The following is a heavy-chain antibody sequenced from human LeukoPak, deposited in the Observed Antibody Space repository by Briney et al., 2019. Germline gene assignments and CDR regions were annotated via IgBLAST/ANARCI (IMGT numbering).Heavy chain of an antibody. Sequence: GGSLRLSCVAPGFTVGASYMSWVCQAPGKGLEWVTAIYSGGTTYYADSVKGRFTISRDNSQNTVYLQMDSLRVEDTAVYFCARQSSATTTFDSWGQGTLVTVSS. D-gene: IGHD4-17*01. CDR3: ARQSSATTTFDS. V-gene: IGHV3-66*04. CDR2: IYSGGTT. CDR1: GFTVGASY. J-gene: IGHJ4*02.